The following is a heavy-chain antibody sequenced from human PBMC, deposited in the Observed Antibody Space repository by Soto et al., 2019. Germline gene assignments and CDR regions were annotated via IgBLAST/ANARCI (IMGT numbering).Heavy chain of an antibody. J-gene: IGHJ4*02. V-gene: IGHV4-31*03. Sequence: SETLSLTCTFSCGSISSGGYYWSWIRQHPGKGLEWIGYIYYSGSTYYNPSLKSRVTISVDTSKNQFSLKLSSVTAADTAVYYCARGGDCSGGSCGVDYWGQGTLVTVSS. CDR1: CGSISSGGYY. CDR3: ARGGDCSGGSCGVDY. CDR2: IYYSGST. D-gene: IGHD2-15*01.